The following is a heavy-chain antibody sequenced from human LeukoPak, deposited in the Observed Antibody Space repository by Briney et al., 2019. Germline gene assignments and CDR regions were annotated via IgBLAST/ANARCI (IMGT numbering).Heavy chain of an antibody. CDR1: GFTVSSNY. Sequence: PGGSLRLSCAASGFTVSSNYMSWVRQAPGKGLEWVSSISSSSSYIYYADSVKGRFTISRDNAKNSLYLQMNSLRAEDTAVYYCARDDCSSTSCPPGIDYWGQGTLVAVSS. CDR2: ISSSSSYI. V-gene: IGHV3-21*01. D-gene: IGHD2-2*01. J-gene: IGHJ4*02. CDR3: ARDDCSSTSCPPGIDY.